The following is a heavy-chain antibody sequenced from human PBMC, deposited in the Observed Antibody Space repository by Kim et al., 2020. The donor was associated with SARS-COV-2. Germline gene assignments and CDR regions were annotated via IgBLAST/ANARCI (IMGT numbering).Heavy chain of an antibody. Sequence: GGSPRLSCAASGFTFCSYAMHWVRQAPGKGLEWVAVISYDGSNKYYADSVKGRFTISRDNSKNTRYLKMNSLRAEDTAVYYCARDLSAVAGLYYYYDYGMDVWGRGTTVTVSS. J-gene: IGHJ6*02. CDR3: ARDLSAVAGLYYYYDYGMDV. CDR1: GFTFCSYA. CDR2: ISYDGSNK. V-gene: IGHV3-30*04. D-gene: IGHD6-19*01.